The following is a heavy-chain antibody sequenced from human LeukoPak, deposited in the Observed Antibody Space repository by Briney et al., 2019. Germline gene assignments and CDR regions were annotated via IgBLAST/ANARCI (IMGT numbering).Heavy chain of an antibody. J-gene: IGHJ4*02. Sequence: QAGGSLRLSCAASGFTFSSYWMHWVRQAPGKGLVWVSRINSDGSSTSYADSVKGRFTISRDNAKNTVYLQMNSLRAEDTAVYYCTRVQSGTPFDYWGQGTLVTVSS. CDR2: INSDGSST. CDR3: TRVQSGTPFDY. V-gene: IGHV3-74*01. D-gene: IGHD1-26*01. CDR1: GFTFSSYW.